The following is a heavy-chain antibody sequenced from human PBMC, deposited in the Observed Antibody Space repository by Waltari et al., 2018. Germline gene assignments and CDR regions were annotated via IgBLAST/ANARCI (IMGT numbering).Heavy chain of an antibody. V-gene: IGHV3-23*01. Sequence: EVQLLSSGGDLVQPGGSLRPSCLASGFTFSSYVMNWVRPAPGKGLEWVSSISDAGGIINYADSVKGRFTISRDNSKNTLYLQMHSLRAEDTAVYYCARASGVDYWGQGTLVTISS. CDR3: ARASGVDY. CDR1: GFTFSSYV. J-gene: IGHJ4*02. D-gene: IGHD3-16*01. CDR2: ISDAGGII.